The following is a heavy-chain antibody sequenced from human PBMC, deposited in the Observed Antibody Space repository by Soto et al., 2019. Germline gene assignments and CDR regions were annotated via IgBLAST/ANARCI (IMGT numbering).Heavy chain of an antibody. D-gene: IGHD3-10*01. Sequence: GGSLRLSCGASGFTFSSYGRHWVRQAPGKGLEWVAVIWYDGSTKFYADSVKGRFTISRDNSKNTLYLQMNSLRAEDSAVYYCARDTYGSGSYYPHHWGQGTQVTVSS. CDR3: ARDTYGSGSYYPHH. CDR2: IWYDGSTK. J-gene: IGHJ5*02. V-gene: IGHV3-33*01. CDR1: GFTFSSYG.